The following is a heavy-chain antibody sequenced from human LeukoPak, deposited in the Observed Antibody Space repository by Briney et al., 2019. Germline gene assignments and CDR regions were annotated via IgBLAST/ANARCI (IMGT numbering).Heavy chain of an antibody. J-gene: IGHJ5*02. CDR2: ISGSGDIT. D-gene: IGHD5-12*01. CDR3: ARDIPVDSRSPVPKPVRDS. V-gene: IGHV3-23*01. CDR1: GLTFSSYA. Sequence: GGSLRLSCAPSGLTFSSYAMSWVRQAPGKGLEWVSAISGSGDITYLADSVKGRFTISRDNSKNTLYLQMNSLRAEDTAVYYCARDIPVDSRSPVPKPVRDSWGQGTLVTVSS.